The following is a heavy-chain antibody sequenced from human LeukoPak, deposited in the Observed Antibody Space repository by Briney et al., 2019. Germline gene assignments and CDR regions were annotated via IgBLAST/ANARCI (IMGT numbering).Heavy chain of an antibody. CDR1: GGSISSYY. CDR2: IYYSGST. V-gene: IGHV4-59*01. CDR3: AGGGIYYYYYMDA. Sequence: SETLSLTCTVSGGSISSYYWSWIRQPPGKGLEWVGYIYYSGSTNYNPSLKSRVTISVDTSKNQFSLKLSSVTAADTAVYYCAGGGIYYYYYMDAWGKGTTVTVSS. J-gene: IGHJ6*03. D-gene: IGHD3-16*01.